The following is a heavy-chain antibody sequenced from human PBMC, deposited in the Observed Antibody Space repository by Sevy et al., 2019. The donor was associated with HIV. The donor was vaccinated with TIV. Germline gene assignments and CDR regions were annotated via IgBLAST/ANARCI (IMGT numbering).Heavy chain of an antibody. CDR3: AREGGWFVQESRPYYFDY. CDR2: ISSSGSTI. V-gene: IGHV3-11*01. Sequence: GGSLRLSCAASGFTFSDYYMSWIRQAPGKGLEWVSYISSSGSTIYYADSVKGRFTISRDNAKNSLYLQMNSLRAEDTAVYYCAREGGWFVQESRPYYFDYWGQGTLVTVSS. J-gene: IGHJ4*02. D-gene: IGHD6-19*01. CDR1: GFTFSDYY.